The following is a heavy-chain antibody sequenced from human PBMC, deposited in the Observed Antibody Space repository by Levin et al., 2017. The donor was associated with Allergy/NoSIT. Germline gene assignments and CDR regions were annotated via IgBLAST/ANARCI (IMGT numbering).Heavy chain of an antibody. CDR2: ISGSGGST. V-gene: IGHV3-23*01. CDR1: GFTFSSYA. D-gene: IGHD2-2*02. Sequence: AGGSLRLSCAASGFTFSSYAMSWVRQAPGKGLEWVSAISGSGGSTYYADSVTCRFTISRDNSKNTLYLQMNSLRAEDTAVYYCAKDPRSPAAIMAEYFQHWGQGTLVTVSS. CDR3: AKDPRSPAAIMAEYFQH. J-gene: IGHJ1*01.